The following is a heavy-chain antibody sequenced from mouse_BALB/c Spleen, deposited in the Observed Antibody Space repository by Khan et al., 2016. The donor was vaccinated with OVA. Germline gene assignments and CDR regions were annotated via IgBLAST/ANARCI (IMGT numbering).Heavy chain of an antibody. J-gene: IGHJ3*01. V-gene: IGHV5-6*01. D-gene: IGHD1-1*01. CDR1: GFTFSTYG. CDR2: VSTGGSYT. CDR3: TRLAYYYDREGFAY. Sequence: EVELVESGGDLVKPGGSLKLSCAASGFTFSTYGMSWVRQTPDKRLEWVATVSTGGSYTYYPDSVKGRFTISRDNAKNTPYLQMSGLKSEDTAMFYCTRLAYYYDREGFAYWGQGTLVTVSA.